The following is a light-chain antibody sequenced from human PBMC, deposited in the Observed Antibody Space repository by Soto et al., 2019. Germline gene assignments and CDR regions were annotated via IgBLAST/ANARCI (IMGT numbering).Light chain of an antibody. V-gene: IGKV3-20*01. Sequence: EVVLTQSPGTLSLSPGERATLSCRTSQSVVNYQLAWYRQKPGQAPRLLIYNTFHRATGIPDRFSGTGSETDFTLTISRLEPEDFAVYHCQQYGALPPTFGQGTKV. CDR3: QQYGALPPT. CDR2: NTF. J-gene: IGKJ1*01. CDR1: QSVVNYQ.